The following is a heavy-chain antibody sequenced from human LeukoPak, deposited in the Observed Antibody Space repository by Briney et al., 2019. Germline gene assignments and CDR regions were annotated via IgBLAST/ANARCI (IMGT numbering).Heavy chain of an antibody. V-gene: IGHV3-30*03. CDR1: GFTFSSYG. CDR3: ARGVPLAAAGAVDY. D-gene: IGHD6-13*01. J-gene: IGHJ4*02. CDR2: ISYDGSNK. Sequence: PGGSLRLSCAASGFTFSSYGMHWVRQAPGKGLEWVAVISYDGSNKYYADSVKGRFTISRDNAKNSLYLQMNSLRAEDTAVYYCARGVPLAAAGAVDYWGQGTLVTVSS.